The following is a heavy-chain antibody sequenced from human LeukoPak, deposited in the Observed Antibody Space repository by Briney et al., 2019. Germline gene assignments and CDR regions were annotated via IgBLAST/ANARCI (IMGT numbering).Heavy chain of an antibody. CDR1: GFTFSSYS. V-gene: IGHV3-21*01. D-gene: IGHD6-6*01. Sequence: GGSLRLSCAASGFTFSSYSMNWVRQAPGKGLEWVSSISSSSSYIYYADSVKGRFTISRDNAKNSLNLQMNSLRADDTAVYYCAXXXXSSYXXYMDVWGKGTTVTVSS. CDR2: ISSSSSYI. CDR3: AXXXXSSYXXYMDV. J-gene: IGHJ6*03.